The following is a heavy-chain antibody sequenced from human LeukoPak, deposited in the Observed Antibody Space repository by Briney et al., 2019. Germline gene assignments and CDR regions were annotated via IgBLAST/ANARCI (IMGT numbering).Heavy chain of an antibody. CDR1: GFTVSSNY. CDR3: ARAPSEIGGYYPEYFRH. V-gene: IGHV3-53*01. CDR2: IYSGGST. J-gene: IGHJ1*01. D-gene: IGHD3-22*01. Sequence: PGGSLRLSCAASGFTVSSNYMSWVRQAPGKGLEWVSVIYSGGSTNYADSVKGRFTISRDNAKNTVSLQMNSLRAEDTGVYYCARAPSEIGGYYPEYFRHWGQGTLVTVSS.